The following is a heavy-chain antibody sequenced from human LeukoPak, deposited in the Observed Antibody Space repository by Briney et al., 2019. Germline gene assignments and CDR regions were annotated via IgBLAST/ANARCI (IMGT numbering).Heavy chain of an antibody. CDR2: ISSSSSYI. CDR3: ARDRAYSSSWYKSRGAFDI. J-gene: IGHJ3*02. V-gene: IGHV3-21*01. D-gene: IGHD6-13*01. Sequence: PGRSLRLSCAASGFTFSSYSMNWVRQAPGKGLEWVSSISSSSSYIYYADSVKGRFTISRDNAKNSLYLQMNSLRAEDTAVYYCARDRAYSSSWYKSRGAFDIWGQGTMVTVSS. CDR1: GFTFSSYS.